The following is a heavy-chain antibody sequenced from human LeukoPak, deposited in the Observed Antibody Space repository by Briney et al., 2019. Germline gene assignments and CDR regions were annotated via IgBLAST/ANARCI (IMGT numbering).Heavy chain of an antibody. V-gene: IGHV3-48*01. CDR2: ISSSSSTI. CDR3: ARDEGDDFWSPQGDY. CDR1: GFTFSSYS. D-gene: IGHD3-3*01. Sequence: GGSQRLSCAASGFTFSSYSMNWVRQAPGKGLEWVSYISSSSSTIYYADSVKGRFTISRDNAKNSLYLQMNSLRAEDTAVYYCARDEGDDFWSPQGDYWGQGTLVTVSS. J-gene: IGHJ4*02.